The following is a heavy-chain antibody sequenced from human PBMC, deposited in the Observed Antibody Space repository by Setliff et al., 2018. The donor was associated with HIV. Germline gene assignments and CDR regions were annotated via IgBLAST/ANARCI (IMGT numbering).Heavy chain of an antibody. D-gene: IGHD5-12*01. J-gene: IGHJ3*02. V-gene: IGHV3-48*04. CDR2: ISSSGTTI. CDR1: GFTFSNYA. CDR3: AREGQATDSFDM. Sequence: GSLRLSCAASGFTFSNYAMSWVRQAPGKGLEWVSYISSSGTTIYYADSVKGRFTISRDNAKNSLYLQMTSLRADDTALYYCAREGQATDSFDMWGQGTMVTVSS.